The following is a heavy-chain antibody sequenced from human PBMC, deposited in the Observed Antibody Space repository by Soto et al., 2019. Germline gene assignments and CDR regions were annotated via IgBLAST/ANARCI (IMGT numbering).Heavy chain of an antibody. V-gene: IGHV5-51*01. CDR2: IYPGDSDT. D-gene: IGHD3-9*01. CDR1: GYSFINYW. J-gene: IGHJ4*02. Sequence: GESLKISCKGSGYSFINYWIGWVRQMPGKGLEWMGIIYPGDSDTRYSPSFRGQVTISADMSISTAYLQWSSLRVEDTAVYYCARGLRDFDWRLPFGYWGQGTLVTVSS. CDR3: ARGLRDFDWRLPFGY.